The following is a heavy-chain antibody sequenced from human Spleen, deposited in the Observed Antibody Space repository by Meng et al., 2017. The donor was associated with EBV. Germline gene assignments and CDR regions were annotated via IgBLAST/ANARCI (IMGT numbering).Heavy chain of an antibody. CDR1: GASVSSGSYH. CDR2: IYYSGST. V-gene: IGHV4-61*01. J-gene: IGHJ5*02. Sequence: QVQLQESGPELGKPSETLFLTCTVSGASVSSGSYHWNWIRQPPGKGLEWIGDIYYSGSTNYNPSLKSRVTISVDTSKNQFSLKLRSVTAADTAVYYCARDQSGLSGFGPWGQGTLVTVSS. CDR3: ARDQSGLSGFGP. D-gene: IGHD5-12*01.